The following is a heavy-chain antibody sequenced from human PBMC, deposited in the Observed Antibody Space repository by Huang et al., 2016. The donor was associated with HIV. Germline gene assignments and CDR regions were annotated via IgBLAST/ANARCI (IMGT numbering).Heavy chain of an antibody. CDR1: GFSISSYW. Sequence: EVQLVESGGGLVQPGGSLRLSCAASGFSISSYWMHWVLQAPWKGLVWVSSINSDVISTSYADSVKCRFTISRDNAKNTLYLQMNSLRAEDTAVYYCARDPRIQSWLNFFDYWGQGTLVSVSS. V-gene: IGHV3-74*01. CDR3: ARDPRIQSWLNFFDY. J-gene: IGHJ4*02. D-gene: IGHD3-22*01. CDR2: INSDVIST.